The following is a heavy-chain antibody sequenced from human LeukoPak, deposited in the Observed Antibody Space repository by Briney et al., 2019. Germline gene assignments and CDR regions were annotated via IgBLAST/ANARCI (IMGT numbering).Heavy chain of an antibody. CDR2: IKQDGSEK. Sequence: PGGSLRLSCAASGFIFSNYWIGWVRQAPGKGLEWVANIKQDGSEKYYVNSVKDRFTISRDNGNNSLFLQMDTLRAEDTAVYFCARGHPAMACGVGGCSHYWGQGTLVTVSS. J-gene: IGHJ4*02. V-gene: IGHV3-7*01. CDR1: GFIFSNYW. D-gene: IGHD2-8*01. CDR3: ARGHPAMACGVGGCSHY.